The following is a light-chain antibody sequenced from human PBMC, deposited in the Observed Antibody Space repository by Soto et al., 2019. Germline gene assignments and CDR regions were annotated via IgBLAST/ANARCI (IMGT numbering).Light chain of an antibody. V-gene: IGKV1-5*01. CDR2: DAS. J-gene: IGKJ5*01. CDR3: QHYETYPMT. CDR1: QSIHNW. Sequence: DIRMTQSPSTLSASVGDRVSITCRASQSIHNWLAWYQQKPGRAPKLLIYDASTLQSGVPSRVSGRAFGTEFTLTINSLQPDDFATYYGQHYETYPMTFGQGTRLEI.